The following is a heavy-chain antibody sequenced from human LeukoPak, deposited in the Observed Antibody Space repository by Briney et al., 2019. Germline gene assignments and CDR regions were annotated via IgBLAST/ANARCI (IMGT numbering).Heavy chain of an antibody. CDR3: ARGGDDEDLSAFDY. CDR2: MYTSGTT. D-gene: IGHD3-16*01. V-gene: IGHV4-61*02. CDR1: GGSIISDSYY. Sequence: PSETLSLTCSVSGGSIISDSYYWNWIRQPAGKGLEWIGRMYTSGTTNYNPSLKSRVTISVDTSKNQFSLKLSSVTAADTAVYYCARGGDDEDLSAFDYWGQGTLVTVSS. J-gene: IGHJ4*02.